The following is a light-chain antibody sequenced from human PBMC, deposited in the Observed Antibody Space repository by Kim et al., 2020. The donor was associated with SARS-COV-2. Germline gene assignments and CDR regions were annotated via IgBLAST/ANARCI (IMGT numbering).Light chain of an antibody. J-gene: IGLJ2*01. CDR1: SSDIGGYDY. CDR3: ASYAGANTYV. V-gene: IGLV2-8*01. Sequence: GQSVTISCTGTSSDIGGYDYVSWYQQHPGKAHKVMIYDVSERPSGVPDRFSGSKSGNTASLTVSGLQIEDEADYYCASYAGANTYVFGGGTQLTVL. CDR2: DVS.